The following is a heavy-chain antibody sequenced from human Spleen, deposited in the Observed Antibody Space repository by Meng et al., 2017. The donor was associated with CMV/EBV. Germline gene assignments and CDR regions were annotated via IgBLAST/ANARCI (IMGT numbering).Heavy chain of an antibody. CDR2: ISSSSSYI. D-gene: IGHD2-15*01. CDR1: GCTFSSYS. J-gene: IGHJ6*02. Sequence: GGSLRLSCAASGCTFSSYSMNWVRQAPGKGLEWVSSISSSSSYIYYADSVKGRFTISRDNAKNSLYLQMNSLRAEDTAVYYCAREGSHCSGGSCYGMDVWGQGTTVTVSS. V-gene: IGHV3-21*01. CDR3: AREGSHCSGGSCYGMDV.